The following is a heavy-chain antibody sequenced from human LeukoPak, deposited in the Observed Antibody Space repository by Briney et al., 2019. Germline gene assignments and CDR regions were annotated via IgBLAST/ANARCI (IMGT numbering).Heavy chain of an antibody. CDR2: IYYSGST. J-gene: IGHJ4*02. V-gene: IGHV4-30-4*01. Sequence: SETLSLTCTVSGGSISSGDYYWSWIRQPPGKGLEWIGYIYYSGSTYYNPSLKSRVTISVDTSKNQFSLKLSSVTAADTAVYYCARRATMLAGGYFDYWGQGTLVSVSS. D-gene: IGHD5-12*01. CDR1: GGSISSGDYY. CDR3: ARRATMLAGGYFDY.